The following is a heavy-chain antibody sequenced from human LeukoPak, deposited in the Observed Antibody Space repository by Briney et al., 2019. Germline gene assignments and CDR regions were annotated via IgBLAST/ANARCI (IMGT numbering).Heavy chain of an antibody. D-gene: IGHD3-22*01. CDR2: IIPIFGTA. J-gene: IGHJ4*02. V-gene: IGHV1-69*13. CDR1: GGTFSSYA. Sequence: SVKVSCKASGGTFSSYAISWVRQAPGQGLEWMGGIIPIFGTANYAQKFQGRVTITADESTSTAYMELSSLRSEDTAVYYCARGALYYDSSGYHTPFDYWGQGTLVTVSS. CDR3: ARGALYYDSSGYHTPFDY.